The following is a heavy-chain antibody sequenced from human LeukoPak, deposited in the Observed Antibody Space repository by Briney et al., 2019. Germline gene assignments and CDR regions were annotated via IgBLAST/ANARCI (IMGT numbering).Heavy chain of an antibody. CDR2: IYYSGST. V-gene: IGHV4-61*01. D-gene: IGHD3-10*01. J-gene: IGHJ4*02. CDR3: ARDRITMVRGVIITPAGFDY. CDR1: GGSVSSGSYY. Sequence: SETLSLTCTVSGGSVSSGSYYWGWLRQPPGTGLDWFGYIYYSGSTNYNPSLKSRVTISVDTSKNQFSLKLSSVTAADTAVYYCARDRITMVRGVIITPAGFDYWGQGTLVTVSS.